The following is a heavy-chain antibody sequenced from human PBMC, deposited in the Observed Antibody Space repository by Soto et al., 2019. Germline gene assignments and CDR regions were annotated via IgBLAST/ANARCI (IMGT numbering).Heavy chain of an antibody. Sequence: PGGSLRLSCEASGFTFGAYVMTWVRQAPGKGLQWVSSISDGGAGTYYADSVKGRFTISRDNSKNTLYLQMNSLRVEDTAVYYCAKDLSSSGYKYFDCWGQGSLVNVS. V-gene: IGHV3-23*01. D-gene: IGHD3-22*01. CDR2: ISDGGAGT. J-gene: IGHJ4*02. CDR3: AKDLSSSGYKYFDC. CDR1: GFTFGAYV.